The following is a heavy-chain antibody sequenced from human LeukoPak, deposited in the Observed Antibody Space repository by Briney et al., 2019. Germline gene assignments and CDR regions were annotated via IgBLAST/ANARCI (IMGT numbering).Heavy chain of an antibody. CDR3: ARHPHIAAAVDS. CDR1: GRSISSYY. D-gene: IGHD6-13*01. CDR2: IYYSGSA. J-gene: IGHJ4*02. Sequence: SETLSLTCTVSGRSISSYYWSWIRHPPGKGLEWIGYIYYSGSANYNPSPKSRVTISVDTSKNQFSLNPSSVTAADTAVYYCARHPHIAAAVDSWGQGTLVTVSS. V-gene: IGHV4-59*08.